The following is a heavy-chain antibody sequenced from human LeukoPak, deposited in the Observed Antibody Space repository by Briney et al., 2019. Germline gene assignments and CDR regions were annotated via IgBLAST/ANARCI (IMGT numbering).Heavy chain of an antibody. CDR3: ARGLSGNYWGLGY. V-gene: IGHV3-66*01. CDR1: GFTVSSNY. CDR2: IYSGGNT. D-gene: IGHD1-26*01. Sequence: GGSLRLSCAASGFTVSSNYMSWVRQAPGKGLEWVSVIYSGGNTYYADSVKGRFTISRDNSKNTLYLQMNSLRAEDTAVYYCARGLSGNYWGLGYWGQGTLVTVSS. J-gene: IGHJ4*02.